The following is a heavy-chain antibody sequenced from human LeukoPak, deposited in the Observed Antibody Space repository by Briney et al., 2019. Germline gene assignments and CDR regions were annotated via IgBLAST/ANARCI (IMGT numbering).Heavy chain of an antibody. Sequence: GGSLTLSCTASGFSFEEYAMQWVRQVPGKGLQWVSGISSNGESTGYADSVKGRFTISRDNAKNSLYLQMKILRTEDKALYYCAKGSGTYQGPFDHWGQGILVTVSS. J-gene: IGHJ4*02. V-gene: IGHV3-9*01. CDR2: ISSNGEST. CDR1: GFSFEEYA. CDR3: AKGSGTYQGPFDH. D-gene: IGHD1-1*01.